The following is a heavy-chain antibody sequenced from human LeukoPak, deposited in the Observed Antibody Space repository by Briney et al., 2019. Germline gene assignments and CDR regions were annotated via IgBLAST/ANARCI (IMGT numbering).Heavy chain of an antibody. J-gene: IGHJ4*02. CDR3: AREVYFPDTGGYYDS. Sequence: PSETLSLTCIVSGGSTSSSGYYWGWIRQPPGKGLEWIGIIYSSGTTYYNPSLKSRVTISLDTSKNQFSLIVTSVTAADTAVYYCAREVYFPDTGGYYDSWGQGTLVTVSS. D-gene: IGHD3-22*01. V-gene: IGHV4-39*07. CDR2: IYSSGTT. CDR1: GGSTSSSGYY.